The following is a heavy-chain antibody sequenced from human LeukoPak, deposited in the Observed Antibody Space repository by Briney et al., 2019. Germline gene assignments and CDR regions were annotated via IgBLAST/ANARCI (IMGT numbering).Heavy chain of an antibody. J-gene: IGHJ6*02. V-gene: IGHV1-2*02. Sequence: ASVKVSCKASGYTFTGYYMHWVRQAPGQGLEWMGWINPNSGGTNYAQKLQGRVTMTTDTSTSTAYMELRSLRSDDTAVYYCARETTRSGWSLYYYYYGMDVWGQGTTVTVSS. D-gene: IGHD6-19*01. CDR1: GYTFTGYY. CDR2: INPNSGGT. CDR3: ARETTRSGWSLYYYYYGMDV.